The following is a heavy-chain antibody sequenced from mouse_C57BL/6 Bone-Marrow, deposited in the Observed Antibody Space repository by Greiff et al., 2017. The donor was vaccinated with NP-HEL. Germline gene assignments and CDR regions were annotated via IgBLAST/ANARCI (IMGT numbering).Heavy chain of an antibody. CDR3: ARDDGRAWFAY. CDR1: GFTFSDYY. CDR2: INYDGSST. Sequence: EVNVVESEGGLVQPGSSMKLSCTASGFTFSDYYMAWVRQVPEKGLEWVANINYDGSSTYYLDSLKSRFIISRDNAKNILYLQMSSLKSEDTATYYCARDDGRAWFAYWGQGTLVTVSA. V-gene: IGHV5-16*01. J-gene: IGHJ3*01. D-gene: IGHD2-3*01.